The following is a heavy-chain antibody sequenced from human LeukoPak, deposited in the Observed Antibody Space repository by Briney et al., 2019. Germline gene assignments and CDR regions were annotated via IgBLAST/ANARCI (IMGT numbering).Heavy chain of an antibody. V-gene: IGHV4-38-2*01. D-gene: IGHD1-26*01. CDR3: ARHRAGATSYDAFDI. J-gene: IGHJ3*02. CDR1: GHSINSGYY. Sequence: SETLSLTCAVSGHSINSGYYWGWIRQPPGKGLEWIGSIYHSGSTSYNPSLKSRVTISVDTSKNQFSLKLSSVTAADTAVYYCARHRAGATSYDAFDIWGQGTMVTVSS. CDR2: IYHSGST.